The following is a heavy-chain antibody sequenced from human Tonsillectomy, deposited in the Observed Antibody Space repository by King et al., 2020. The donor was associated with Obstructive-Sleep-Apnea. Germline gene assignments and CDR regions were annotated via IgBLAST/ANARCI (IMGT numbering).Heavy chain of an antibody. CDR2: ISSSSSYI. J-gene: IGHJ3*02. Sequence: EVQLVESGGGLVKPGGSLRLSCAASGFIFDSYSVHWVRQAPGKGLEWVSSISSSSSYIYYAESVKGRFTISRDNAKNSLYLQMNSLRAEDTAVYFCVRNVWELGYAFDIWGQGTMVTVSS. CDR3: VRNVWELGYAFDI. V-gene: IGHV3-21*06. CDR1: GFIFDSYS. D-gene: IGHD3-10*01.